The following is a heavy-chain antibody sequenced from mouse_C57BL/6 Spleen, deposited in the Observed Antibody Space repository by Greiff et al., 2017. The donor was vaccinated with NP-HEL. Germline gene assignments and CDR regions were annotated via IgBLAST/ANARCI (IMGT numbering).Heavy chain of an antibody. D-gene: IGHD2-4*01. CDR2: INPSTGGT. CDR3: ARWGGYDYDPFDY. CDR1: GYSFTGYY. J-gene: IGHJ2*01. V-gene: IGHV1-42*01. Sequence: VHVKQSGPELVKPGASVKISCKASGYSFTGYYMNWVKQSPEKSLEWIGEINPSTGGTTYNQKFKAKATLTVDKSSSTAYMQLKSLTSEDSAVYYCARWGGYDYDPFDYWGQGTTLTVSS.